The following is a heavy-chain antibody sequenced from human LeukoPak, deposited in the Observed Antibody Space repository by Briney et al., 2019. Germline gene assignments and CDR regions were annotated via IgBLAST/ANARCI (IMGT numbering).Heavy chain of an antibody. V-gene: IGHV3-11*04. CDR1: GFTFSDYY. J-gene: IGHJ4*02. D-gene: IGHD5-12*01. CDR2: ISSSGSTI. CDR3: ARTSHYVDIAATIPYGIYYFDY. Sequence: GGSLRLSCAASGFTFSDYYMSWIRQAPGKGLEWVSYISSSGSTIYYADSVKGRFAISRDNSKNTLYLQMNSLRAEDTAVYYCARTSHYVDIAATIPYGIYYFDYWGQGALATVSS.